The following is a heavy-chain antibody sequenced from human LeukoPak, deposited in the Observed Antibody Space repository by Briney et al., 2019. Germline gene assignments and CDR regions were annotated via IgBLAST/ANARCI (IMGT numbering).Heavy chain of an antibody. V-gene: IGHV3-21*01. D-gene: IGHD3-10*01. CDR3: AKDPVLLWFGEFPNWFDP. CDR2: ISSSSSYI. CDR1: GFTFSSYR. Sequence: GGSLRLSCAASGFTFSSYRMNWVRQAPGKGLEWVSSISSSSSYIYYADSVKGRFTISRDNSENALYLQMNSLRAEDTVVYYCAKDPVLLWFGEFPNWFDPWGQGTLVTVSS. J-gene: IGHJ5*02.